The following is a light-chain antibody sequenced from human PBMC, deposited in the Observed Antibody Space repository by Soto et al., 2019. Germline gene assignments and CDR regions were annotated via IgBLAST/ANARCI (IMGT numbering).Light chain of an antibody. CDR3: AAWDDSLWV. Sequence: QSVLTQQPSASGTPGQRVTISCSGSSSNIGSNYVYWYQQLPGTAPKLLIYRNTQRPSGVPDRFSGSKSGTSASLAISGLRSEDEADYYCAAWDDSLWVFGGGTKLTVL. V-gene: IGLV1-47*01. J-gene: IGLJ3*02. CDR2: RNT. CDR1: SSNIGSNY.